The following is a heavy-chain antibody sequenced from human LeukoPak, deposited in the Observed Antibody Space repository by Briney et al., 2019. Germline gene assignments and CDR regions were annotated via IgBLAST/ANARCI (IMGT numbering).Heavy chain of an antibody. CDR3: ARAATGTTSRVWFDP. J-gene: IGHJ5*02. Sequence: SVKVSCKASGGTFSSYAISWVRQAPGQGLEWMGGIIPVFGTANYAQKFQGRVTITTDESTSTAYMELSSLRSEDTAVYYCARAATGTTSRVWFDPWGQGTLVTVSS. CDR2: IIPVFGTA. D-gene: IGHD1-1*01. CDR1: GGTFSSYA. V-gene: IGHV1-69*05.